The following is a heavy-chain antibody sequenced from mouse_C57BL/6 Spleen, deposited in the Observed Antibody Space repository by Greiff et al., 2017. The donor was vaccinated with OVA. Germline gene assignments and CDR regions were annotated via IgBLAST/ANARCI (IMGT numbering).Heavy chain of an antibody. CDR1: GYSITSGYD. CDR2: ISYSGST. V-gene: IGHV3-1*01. CDR3: ARVEGTTGFAY. D-gene: IGHD1-1*01. J-gene: IGHJ3*01. Sequence: VQLQQSGPGMVKPSQSLSLTCTVTGYSITSGYDWHWIRHFPGNKLEWMGYISYSGSTNYNPSLKSRISITHDTSKNHFFLKLKSVTTEDTATYYCARVEGTTGFAYWGQGTLVTVSA.